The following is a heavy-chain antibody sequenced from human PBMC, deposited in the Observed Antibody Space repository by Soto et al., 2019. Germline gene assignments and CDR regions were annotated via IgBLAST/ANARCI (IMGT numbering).Heavy chain of an antibody. CDR2: IYYSGST. V-gene: IGHV4-59*01. Sequence: QVQLQESGPGLVKPSETLSLTCTVSGGSISSYYWSWIRQPPGKGLEWIGYIYYSGSTNYNPSLKSRVTISVDTSKNQFSLKLSSVTAADTAVYYCARDRGGRDGSIARFDYWGQGTLVTVSS. CDR1: GGSISSYY. D-gene: IGHD3-10*01. J-gene: IGHJ4*02. CDR3: ARDRGGRDGSIARFDY.